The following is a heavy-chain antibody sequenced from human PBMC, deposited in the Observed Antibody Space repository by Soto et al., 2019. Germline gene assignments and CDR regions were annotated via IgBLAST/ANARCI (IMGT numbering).Heavy chain of an antibody. V-gene: IGHV3-33*01. D-gene: IGHD2-2*01. J-gene: IGHJ4*02. CDR3: ARLGLQRHDFDY. Sequence: PGGSLRLSCAASGFTFSNYGMHWVRQAPGKGLEWVAIIWSEGNNKYYADSMKGRFTISRDNSKNTLYVEINSLRVEDTAVYYCARLGLQRHDFDYWGQGTLLTVSS. CDR1: GFTFSNYG. CDR2: IWSEGNNK.